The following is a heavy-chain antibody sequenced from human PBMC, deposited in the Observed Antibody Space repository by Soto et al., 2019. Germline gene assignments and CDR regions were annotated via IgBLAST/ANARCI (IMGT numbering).Heavy chain of an antibody. J-gene: IGHJ5*02. V-gene: IGHV4-39*01. Sequence: SETLSLTCTVSGGSISSSSYYWGWIRQPPGKGLEWIGSIYYSGSTYYNPSLKSRVTISVDTSKNQFSLKLSSVTAADTAVYYCARTSYYDFWSGSNWFDPWGQGTLVTVS. CDR2: IYYSGST. CDR3: ARTSYYDFWSGSNWFDP. D-gene: IGHD3-3*01. CDR1: GGSISSSSYY.